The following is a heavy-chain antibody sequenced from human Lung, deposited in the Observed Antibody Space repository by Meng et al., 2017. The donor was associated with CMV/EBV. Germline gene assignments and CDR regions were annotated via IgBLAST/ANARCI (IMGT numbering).Heavy chain of an antibody. V-gene: IGHV1-2*02. CDR2: IYPASGGT. J-gene: IGHJ4*02. CDR1: VYTFTGHY. D-gene: IGHD1-1*01. Sequence: SXXVSCQASVYTFTGHYLHWVRPAPGQGLEWMGWIYPASGGTNYAKNFQGRVTMTSDTSISTAYMELSGLRSDDTAIDFCARDHNWGLDYWGQGTLVTVSS. CDR3: ARDHNWGLDY.